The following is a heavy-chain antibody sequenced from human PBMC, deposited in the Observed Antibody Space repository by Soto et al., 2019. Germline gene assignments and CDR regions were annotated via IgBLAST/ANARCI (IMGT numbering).Heavy chain of an antibody. CDR2: IIPILGIA. CDR3: ARGGGGGGANWFDP. Sequence: QVQLVQSGAEVKKPGSSVKVSCKASGGTFSSYTISWVRQAPGQGLEWMGRIIPILGIANYAQKFQGRVTITADKSTSTAYMELSSLRSEDTAVYYCARGGGGGGANWFDPWGQGTLVTVS. J-gene: IGHJ5*02. D-gene: IGHD2-15*01. V-gene: IGHV1-69*02. CDR1: GGTFSSYT.